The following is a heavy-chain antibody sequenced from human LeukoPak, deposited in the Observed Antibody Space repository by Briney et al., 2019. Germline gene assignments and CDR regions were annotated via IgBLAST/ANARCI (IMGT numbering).Heavy chain of an antibody. CDR1: GFTFSSYP. Sequence: PGGSLRLSCAASGFTFSSYPMSWVRQAPGKGLECVSAISGSGGSTYYADSIKGRFTVSRDNSKNTLFLQMDSLRAEVTAVYYCAKLVLPAAIISPYNWFDPWGQGTLVIVSS. CDR2: ISGSGGST. CDR3: AKLVLPAAIISPYNWFDP. J-gene: IGHJ5*02. V-gene: IGHV3-23*01. D-gene: IGHD2-2*01.